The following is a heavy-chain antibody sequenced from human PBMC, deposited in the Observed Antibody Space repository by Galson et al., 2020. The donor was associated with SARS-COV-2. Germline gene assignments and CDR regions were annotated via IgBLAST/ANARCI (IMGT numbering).Heavy chain of an antibody. CDR2: IYPGDSDT. J-gene: IGHJ4*02. V-gene: IGHV5-51*01. D-gene: IGHD3-22*01. Sequence: GESLKISCKGSGYSFTSYWIGWVRQMPGKGLEWMGIIYPGDSDTRYSPSFQGQVTISADKSISTAYLQWSSRKASDTAMYYCARPFYDSSGYPGVFDYWGQGTQVTVSS. CDR3: ARPFYDSSGYPGVFDY. CDR1: GYSFTSYW.